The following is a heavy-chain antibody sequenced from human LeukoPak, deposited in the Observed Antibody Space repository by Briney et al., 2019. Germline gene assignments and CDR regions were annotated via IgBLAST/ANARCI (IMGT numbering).Heavy chain of an antibody. Sequence: PSGTLSLTCAVSGGSISCSNWWSWVRQPPGKGLEWIGEVHHSGGTNYNPSLKSRVTISADRSNNRFSLSLNSVTAADTAVFYCARGEEYGSGTVHFDYWGQGILVTVSS. CDR2: VHHSGGT. CDR3: ARGEEYGSGTVHFDY. D-gene: IGHD3-10*01. CDR1: GGSISCSNW. J-gene: IGHJ4*02. V-gene: IGHV4-4*02.